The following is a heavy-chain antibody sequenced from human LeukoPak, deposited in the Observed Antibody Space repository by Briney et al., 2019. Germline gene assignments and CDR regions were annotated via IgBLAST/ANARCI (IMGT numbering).Heavy chain of an antibody. CDR1: GGTFISYA. CDR3: ARVTVPGDHTWQWLDP. V-gene: IGHV1-69*04. J-gene: IGHJ5*02. D-gene: IGHD3-10*01. CDR2: IIPNLGIA. Sequence: GSSVKVSCKASGGTFISYAISWVRQAPGQGLEWMGWIIPNLGIANYAQKFQGRVTITTDKSTSTAYMELSSLRPEDTAVYYCARVTVPGDHTWQWLDPWGKGPLV.